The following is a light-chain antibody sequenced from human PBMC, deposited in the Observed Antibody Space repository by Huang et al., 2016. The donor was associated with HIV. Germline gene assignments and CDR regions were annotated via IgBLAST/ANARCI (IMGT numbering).Light chain of an antibody. J-gene: IGKJ4*01. Sequence: EIVLTQSPGTLSLSPGERATLSCRASQSISDDKVAWFQQKLGQAPRLRIYAASSRATGIPERFSGSGSGTDFTLTINRLEPEDFALYYCHQYLSSPPLTFGGGTKVEIK. V-gene: IGKV3-20*01. CDR2: AAS. CDR3: HQYLSSPPLT. CDR1: QSISDDK.